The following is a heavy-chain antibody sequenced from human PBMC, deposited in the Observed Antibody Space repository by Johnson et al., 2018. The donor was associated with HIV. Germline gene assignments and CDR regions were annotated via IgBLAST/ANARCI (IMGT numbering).Heavy chain of an antibody. CDR1: EFTFNSYW. Sequence: QVQLVESGGGLVQPGGSLRLSCAGSEFTFNSYWMSWVRQAPGEGLEWVSVISYDGSNKYYADSVKGRFTISRDNSKNTLYLQMNSLRAEDTAVYYCARAGAVGFDAFDIWGQGTMVTVSS. CDR3: ARAGAVGFDAFDI. D-gene: IGHD6-19*01. J-gene: IGHJ3*02. V-gene: IGHV3-30-3*01. CDR2: ISYDGSNK.